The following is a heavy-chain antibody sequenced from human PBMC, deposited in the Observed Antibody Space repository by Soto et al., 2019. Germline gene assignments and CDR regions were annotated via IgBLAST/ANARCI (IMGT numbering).Heavy chain of an antibody. CDR2: ISYDGSNK. D-gene: IGHD3-3*01. V-gene: IGHV3-30*18. J-gene: IGHJ6*02. Sequence: GGSLRLSCAASGFTFSSYGMHWVRQAPGKGLEWVAVISYDGSNKYYADSVKGRFTISRDNSKNTLYLQMNSLRAEDTAVYYCAKDAGEYYHCWSGYYRDDFYGMDVWGQGTTVTAP. CDR1: GFTFSSYG. CDR3: AKDAGEYYHCWSGYYRDDFYGMDV.